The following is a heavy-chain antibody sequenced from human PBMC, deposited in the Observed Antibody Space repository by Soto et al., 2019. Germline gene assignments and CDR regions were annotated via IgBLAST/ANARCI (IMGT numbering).Heavy chain of an antibody. CDR1: GFTCSSYG. D-gene: IGHD2-15*01. J-gene: IGHJ6*02. Sequence: QVYLVESGGGVVQPGRSLRLSCAASGFTCSSYGMLWVRQAPGKGLEWVAVIWYNGSKKYYRESVKGRFTIFRDNSENTLYLEMSTLRAEDTAVYYCARQLAVPYAAYAMDVWGQGTTVTVSS. V-gene: IGHV3-33*03. CDR2: IWYNGSKK. CDR3: ARQLAVPYAAYAMDV.